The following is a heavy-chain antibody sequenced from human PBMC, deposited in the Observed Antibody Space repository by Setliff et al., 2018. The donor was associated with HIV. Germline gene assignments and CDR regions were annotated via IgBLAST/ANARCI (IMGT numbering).Heavy chain of an antibody. J-gene: IGHJ1*01. CDR2: LNPSSGST. CDR3: AREGDYYDSSGYRYFQH. CDR1: GYTFTSYY. Sequence: ASVKVSCKASGYTFTSYYMHWVRQAPGQGLEWMGILNPSSGSTSYAQKFQGRVTMTRDTSTSTVYMELSSLRSEDTAVYYCAREGDYYDSSGYRYFQHWGQGTLVTVSS. V-gene: IGHV1-46*01. D-gene: IGHD3-22*01.